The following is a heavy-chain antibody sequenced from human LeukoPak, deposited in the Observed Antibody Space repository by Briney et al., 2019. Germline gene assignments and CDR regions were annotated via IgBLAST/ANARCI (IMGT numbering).Heavy chain of an antibody. CDR1: GFTFSSYG. J-gene: IGHJ3*01. CDR2: ISYDGSVK. D-gene: IGHD6-13*01. Sequence: GGSLRLSCAASGFTFSSYGMHWVRQAPGKGLEWVAVISYDGSVKYYADSVKGRFTISRDNSKNTMYLETNSLRAEDTAVYYCAREVAAAGVMGAFDVWGQGTMVTVSS. CDR3: AREVAAAGVMGAFDV. V-gene: IGHV3-30*12.